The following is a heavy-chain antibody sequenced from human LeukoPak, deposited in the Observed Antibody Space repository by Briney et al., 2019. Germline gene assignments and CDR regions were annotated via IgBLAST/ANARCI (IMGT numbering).Heavy chain of an antibody. V-gene: IGHV4-59*01. CDR1: GGSISRYY. J-gene: IGHJ6*03. D-gene: IGHD6-13*01. CDR3: ARRVAQQFDNYSYYYYTDV. CDR2: IYYSGST. Sequence: SETLSLTCTVSGGSISRYYWSWIRQPPGKGLEWIGYIYYSGSTNYNPSLKSRVTISVDASKNQFSLKLSSVTAADTAVYYCARRVAQQFDNYSYYYYTDVWGKGTTLTVSS.